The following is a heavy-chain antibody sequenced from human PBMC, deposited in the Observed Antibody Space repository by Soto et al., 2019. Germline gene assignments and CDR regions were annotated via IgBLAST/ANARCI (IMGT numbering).Heavy chain of an antibody. CDR2: IYYSGST. J-gene: IGHJ4*02. CDR1: GGSISSSSYY. Sequence: PSETLSLTCTVSGGSISSSSYYWVLIRQPPGKGLEWIGSIYYSGSTYYNPSLKSRVTISVDTSKNQFSPKLSSVTAADTAVYYCARVPIWLGCSGGSCYLDYWGQGTLVTVSS. CDR3: ARVPIWLGCSGGSCYLDY. D-gene: IGHD2-15*01. V-gene: IGHV4-39*01.